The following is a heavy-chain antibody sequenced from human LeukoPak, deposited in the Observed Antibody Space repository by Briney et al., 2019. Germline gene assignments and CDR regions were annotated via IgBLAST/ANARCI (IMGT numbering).Heavy chain of an antibody. V-gene: IGHV1-8*03. CDR1: GYTFTSYD. D-gene: IGHD3-10*01. Sequence: GASVEVSCKASGYTFTSYDINWVRQATGQGLEWMGWMNPNSGNTGYAQKFQGRVTITRNTSISTAYMELSGLRSEDTAVYYCAREWFGELEGFDPWGQGTLVTVSS. CDR2: MNPNSGNT. CDR3: AREWFGELEGFDP. J-gene: IGHJ5*02.